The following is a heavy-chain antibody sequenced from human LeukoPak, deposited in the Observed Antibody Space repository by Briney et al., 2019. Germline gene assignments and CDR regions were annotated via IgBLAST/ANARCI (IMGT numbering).Heavy chain of an antibody. CDR2: LYYSGTT. J-gene: IGHJ5*02. CDR3: ARQPPQVAGLIWFDP. D-gene: IGHD6-19*01. Sequence: SETLSLTCTVSGGSISSSSYYWGWIRQPPGKGLEWVGSLYYSGTTYYNPSLKSRVTISVDTSKNQFSLRLTSVTAADTAVYYCARQPPQVAGLIWFDPWGQGTLVSVSS. CDR1: GGSISSSSYY. V-gene: IGHV4-39*01.